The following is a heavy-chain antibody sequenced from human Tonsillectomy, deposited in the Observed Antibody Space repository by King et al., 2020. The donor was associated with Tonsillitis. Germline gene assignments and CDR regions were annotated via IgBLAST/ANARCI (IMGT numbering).Heavy chain of an antibody. D-gene: IGHD3-9*01. J-gene: IGHJ6*02. V-gene: IGHV3-33*01. CDR3: AREVLRYFDWLSRGGNGMDV. CDR1: GFTFSSYG. Sequence: VQLVESGGGVVQPGRSLRLSCAASGFTFSSYGMHWVRQAPGKGLEWVAVIWYDGSNKYYADSVKGRFTISRDNSKNTLDLQMNSLRAEDTAVYYCAREVLRYFDWLSRGGNGMDVWGQGTTVTVSS. CDR2: IWYDGSNK.